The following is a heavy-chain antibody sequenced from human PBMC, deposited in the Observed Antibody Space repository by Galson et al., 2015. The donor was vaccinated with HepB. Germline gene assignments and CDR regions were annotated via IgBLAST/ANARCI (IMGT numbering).Heavy chain of an antibody. V-gene: IGHV1-69*04. J-gene: IGHJ4*02. CDR3: ATQTPCGGDCYYFDL. CDR1: GDTITGYG. CDR2: ILPAVGLT. Sequence: SVKVSCKASGDTITGYGVNWVRQAPGQGLEWMGSILPAVGLTNYARNFKGRISISADKSTRTVFMELSGLRSDDTAILFCATQTPCGGDCYYFDLWGQGTLVTVSS. D-gene: IGHD2-21*01.